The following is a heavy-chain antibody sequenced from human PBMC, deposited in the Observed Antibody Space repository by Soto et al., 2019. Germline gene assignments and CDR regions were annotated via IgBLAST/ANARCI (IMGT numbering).Heavy chain of an antibody. Sequence: GGSLRLSCAASGFTFSSYAMTWVRQAPGKGLEWVSVISGSDGSTYYADSVKGRFTISRDNSKNTLYLQMNSLRAEDTAVYYCGKASRYFDYCGQGTLVTVSS. CDR2: ISGSDGST. CDR3: GKASRYFDY. V-gene: IGHV3-23*01. J-gene: IGHJ4*02. CDR1: GFTFSSYA.